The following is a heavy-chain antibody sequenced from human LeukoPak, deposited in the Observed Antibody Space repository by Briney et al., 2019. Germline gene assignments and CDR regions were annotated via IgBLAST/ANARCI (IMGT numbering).Heavy chain of an antibody. J-gene: IGHJ3*02. CDR3: ARDSHGDYDDAFDI. V-gene: IGHV1-18*01. D-gene: IGHD4-17*01. CDR2: ISAYNGNT. Sequence: ASVKVSCKASGYTFTSYGTSWVRQAPGQGLEWMGWISAYNGNTNYAQKLQGRVTMTTDTSTSTAYMELRSLRSDDTAVYYCARDSHGDYDDAFDIWGQGTMVTVSS. CDR1: GYTFTSYG.